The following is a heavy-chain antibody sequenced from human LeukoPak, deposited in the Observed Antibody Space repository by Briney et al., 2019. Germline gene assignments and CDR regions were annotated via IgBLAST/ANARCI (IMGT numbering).Heavy chain of an antibody. CDR1: GFTFSSYS. D-gene: IGHD5-18*01. Sequence: GGSLRLSCAASGFTFSSYSMNWVRQAPGKGLEWVGFIRSKTYGGTTEYAASVKGRFIISRDDSTSIAYLQMNSPKTEDTAVYYCTRGPIQLWLYHGMDVWGQGTTVTVSS. J-gene: IGHJ6*02. CDR2: IRSKTYGGTT. V-gene: IGHV3-49*04. CDR3: TRGPIQLWLYHGMDV.